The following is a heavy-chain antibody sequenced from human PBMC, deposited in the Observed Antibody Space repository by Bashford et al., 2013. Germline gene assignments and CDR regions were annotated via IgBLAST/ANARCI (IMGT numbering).Heavy chain of an antibody. CDR1: GYTFTGHH. J-gene: IGHJ6*02. CDR2: INPKSGGT. Sequence: ASVKVSCKASGYTFTGHHMHWVRQAPGQGLEWMGWINPKSGGTNYAQKFQGRVTMTRDSSISTAYMELNRLTSDDTALYYCARDKGLRFMEWLDYGMDVVGPRDHGHRLL. V-gene: IGHV1-2*02. D-gene: IGHD3-3*01. CDR3: ARDKGLRFMEWLDYGMDV.